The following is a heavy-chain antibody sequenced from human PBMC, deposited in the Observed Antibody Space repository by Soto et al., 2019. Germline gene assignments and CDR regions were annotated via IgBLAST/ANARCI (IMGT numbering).Heavy chain of an antibody. CDR1: GFTFSSYA. CDR3: AKDIVVVPAAAYDY. CDR2: ISGSGGST. Sequence: GGSLRLSCAASGFTFSSYAMSWVRQAPGKGLEWVSAISGSGGSTYYADSVKGRFTISRDNSKNTLYLQMNSLRAEDTAVYYCAKDIVVVPAAAYDYWGQGTLVTVSS. D-gene: IGHD2-2*01. V-gene: IGHV3-23*01. J-gene: IGHJ4*02.